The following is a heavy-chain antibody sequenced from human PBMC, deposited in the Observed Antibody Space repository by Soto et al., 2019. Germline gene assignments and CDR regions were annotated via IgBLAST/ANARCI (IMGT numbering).Heavy chain of an antibody. J-gene: IGHJ4*02. D-gene: IGHD2-8*01. CDR3: VREVEYCTNGVCFPYFDY. Sequence: VLQDQGEGLEWVSSITSSSSTMYYADSVKGRFTITRDNAKNSLYLQMNSLRAEDTAVYYCVREVEYCTNGVCFPYFDYWGQGTLVTVSS. V-gene: IGHV3-48*01. CDR2: ITSSSSTM.